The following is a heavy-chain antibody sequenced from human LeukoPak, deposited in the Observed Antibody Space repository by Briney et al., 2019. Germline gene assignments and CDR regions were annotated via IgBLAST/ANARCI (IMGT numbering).Heavy chain of an antibody. D-gene: IGHD6-19*01. Sequence: PGGSLRLSCAAPGFTFDDYAMHWVRQAPGKGLEWVSGISWNSGSIGYADSVKGRFTISRDNAKNSLYLQMNSLRAEDTALYYCAKDSRAVAGDAPDYWGQGTLVTVSS. CDR3: AKDSRAVAGDAPDY. V-gene: IGHV3-9*01. CDR2: ISWNSGSI. J-gene: IGHJ4*02. CDR1: GFTFDDYA.